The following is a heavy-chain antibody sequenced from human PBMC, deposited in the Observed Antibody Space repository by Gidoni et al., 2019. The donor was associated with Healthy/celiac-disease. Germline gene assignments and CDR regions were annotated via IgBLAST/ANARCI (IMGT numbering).Heavy chain of an antibody. Sequence: EVQLVASGGVVVQPGGSLRLSCAASGFTFDDYTMHWVRQAPGKGLEWVSLISWDGGSTYYADSVKGRFTISRDNSKNSLYLQMNSLRTEDTALYYCAKVEATGYYFDYWGQGTLVTVSS. V-gene: IGHV3-43*01. CDR3: AKVEATGYYFDY. CDR1: GFTFDDYT. J-gene: IGHJ4*02. D-gene: IGHD1-26*01. CDR2: ISWDGGST.